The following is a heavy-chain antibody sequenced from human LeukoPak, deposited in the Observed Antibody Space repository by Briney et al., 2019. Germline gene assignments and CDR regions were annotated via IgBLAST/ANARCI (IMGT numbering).Heavy chain of an antibody. D-gene: IGHD5-18*01. CDR2: INHSGST. CDR3: ARTSGIRYTYYFDY. Sequence: SETLSLTCAVYGGSFSGYYWSWIRQPPGKGLEWIGEINHSGSTNYNPSLKSRVTISVDTSKNQFSLKLSSVTAADTAVYYCARTSGIRYTYYFDYWGQGTLVTVSS. CDR1: GGSFSGYY. J-gene: IGHJ4*02. V-gene: IGHV4-34*01.